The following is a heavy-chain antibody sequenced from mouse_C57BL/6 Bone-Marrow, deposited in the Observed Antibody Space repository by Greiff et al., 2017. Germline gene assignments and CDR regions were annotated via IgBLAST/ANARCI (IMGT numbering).Heavy chain of an antibody. CDR2: IDPNSGGT. J-gene: IGHJ3*01. CDR3: ARSGLRRDAWFAY. CDR1: GYTFTSYW. D-gene: IGHD2-2*01. V-gene: IGHV1-72*01. Sequence: QVQLQQPGAELVKPGASVKLSCKASGYTFTSYWMHWVKQRPGRGLEWIGRIDPNSGGTKYNEKFKSKATLTVDKPSSTAYMQLSGLTSEDSAVCDGARSGLRRDAWFAYWGKGTLVTVSA.